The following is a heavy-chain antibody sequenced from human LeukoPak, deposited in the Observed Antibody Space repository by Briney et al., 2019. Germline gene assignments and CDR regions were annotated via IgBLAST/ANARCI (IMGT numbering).Heavy chain of an antibody. J-gene: IGHJ4*02. Sequence: GGSLRLSCAASGFTFSSYAMSWVRQAPGKGLEWVAVISYDGSNKYYADSVKGRFTISRDNSKNTLYLQMNSLRAEDTAVYYCAREVRYFDWLLGDYWGQGTLVTVSS. D-gene: IGHD3-9*01. CDR1: GFTFSSYA. CDR3: AREVRYFDWLLGDY. CDR2: ISYDGSNK. V-gene: IGHV3-30-3*01.